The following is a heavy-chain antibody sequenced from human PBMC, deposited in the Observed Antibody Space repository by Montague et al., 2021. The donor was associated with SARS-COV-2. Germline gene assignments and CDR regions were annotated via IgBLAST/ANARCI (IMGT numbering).Heavy chain of an antibody. CDR1: GFSLSTSGMC. D-gene: IGHD3-9*01. J-gene: IGHJ6*02. V-gene: IGHV2-70*11. CDR3: ARTYYDILTGRDYGMDV. Sequence: VKPTQTLTLTCTFSGFSLSTSGMCVSWIRQPPGKALEWLARIDWDDDKYYSTPLKTRLTISKDTSKNQVVLTMTNMDPVDTATYYCARTYYDILTGRDYGMDVWGQGTTVTVSS. CDR2: IDWDDDK.